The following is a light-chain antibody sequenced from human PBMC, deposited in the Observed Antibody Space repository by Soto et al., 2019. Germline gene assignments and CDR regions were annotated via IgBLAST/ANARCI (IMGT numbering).Light chain of an antibody. J-gene: IGKJ5*01. CDR1: QDINNF. CDR2: GAS. CDR3: QQYRMSPNT. V-gene: IGKV1-16*01. Sequence: DIQMTQSPSSLSASVGDSVTITCLASQDINNFLAWFQRKPGKAPKSLIYGASTRATGIPDRFSGSGSGTDFSLTIRGLKPEDFAVYYCQQYRMSPNTFGQGTRLEI.